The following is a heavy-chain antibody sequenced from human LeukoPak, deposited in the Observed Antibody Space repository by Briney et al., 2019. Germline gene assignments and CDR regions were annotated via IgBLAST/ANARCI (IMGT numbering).Heavy chain of an antibody. CDR1: GDTFSSYT. CDR3: AREAAFCGGDCYSDY. D-gene: IGHD2-21*01. Sequence: SVKVSCKASGDTFSSYTISWVRQAPGQGLEWMGGIIPIFGIANYAQKFQGRVTITADESTSTAYMELSSLRSEDTAVYHCAREAAFCGGDCYSDYWGQGTLVTVSS. J-gene: IGHJ4*02. V-gene: IGHV1-69*13. CDR2: IIPIFGIA.